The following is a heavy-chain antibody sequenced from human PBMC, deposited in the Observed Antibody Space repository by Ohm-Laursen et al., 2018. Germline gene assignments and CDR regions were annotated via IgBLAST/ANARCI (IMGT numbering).Heavy chain of an antibody. CDR1: GFTFSDYY. Sequence: SLRLSCVASGFTFSDYYMSWIRQAPGKGLEWVSYISSSGSTIYYADSVKGRFTISRDNAKNSLYLQMNSLRAEDTAVYYCARDPGGYCSGGSCYSPAFSDYWGQGTLVTVSS. D-gene: IGHD2-15*01. V-gene: IGHV3-11*01. CDR3: ARDPGGYCSGGSCYSPAFSDY. CDR2: ISSSGSTI. J-gene: IGHJ4*02.